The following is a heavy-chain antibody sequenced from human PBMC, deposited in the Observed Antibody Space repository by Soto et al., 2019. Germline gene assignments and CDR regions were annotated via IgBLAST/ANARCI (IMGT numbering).Heavy chain of an antibody. CDR1: GFSFSISP. CDR3: ARDPKTSGGQHWAFNYFDS. Sequence: QVQLVESGGGVVQPGRSLRLSCAASGFSFSISPMHWVRQAPGKGPEWVALISYDGTNKCYADSVKGRFTISRDNSKSTLYLQVDSLRHEDAAVYYCARDPKTSGGQHWAFNYFDSWGQGTLVTVSS. J-gene: IGHJ4*02. D-gene: IGHD7-27*01. V-gene: IGHV3-30-3*01. CDR2: ISYDGTNK.